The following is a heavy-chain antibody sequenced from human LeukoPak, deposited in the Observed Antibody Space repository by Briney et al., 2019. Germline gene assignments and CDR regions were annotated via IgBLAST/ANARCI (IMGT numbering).Heavy chain of an antibody. CDR3: AIPPGYCGNDCSFDH. CDR1: GYSFSNYW. Sequence: GEPLKISCEGSGYSFSNYWIGRVRQMPGKGLEWMGIIYPGDYETRYSPSFQGLVTISVDKSISTAYLQWSSLKASDTAMYYCAIPPGYCGNDCSFDHWGQGTLVTVSS. D-gene: IGHD2-21*02. V-gene: IGHV5-51*01. CDR2: IYPGDYET. J-gene: IGHJ4*02.